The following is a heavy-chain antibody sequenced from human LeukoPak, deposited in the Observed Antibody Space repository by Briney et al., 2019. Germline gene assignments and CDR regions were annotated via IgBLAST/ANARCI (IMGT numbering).Heavy chain of an antibody. J-gene: IGHJ4*02. Sequence: GGSLRLSCAASGFTFDDYAMHWVRQAPGKGLEWVPGISWNSGSIGYADSVKGRFTISRDNAKNSLYLQMNSLRAEDTALYYCAKARMTAAREFDYWGQGTLVTVSS. CDR2: ISWNSGSI. V-gene: IGHV3-9*01. CDR3: AKARMTAAREFDY. CDR1: GFTFDDYA. D-gene: IGHD6-6*01.